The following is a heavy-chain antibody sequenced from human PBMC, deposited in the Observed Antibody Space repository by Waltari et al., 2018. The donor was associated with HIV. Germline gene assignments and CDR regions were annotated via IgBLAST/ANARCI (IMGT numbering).Heavy chain of an antibody. J-gene: IGHJ2*01. V-gene: IGHV4-34*01. Sequence: QVQLQQWGAGLLKPSETLSLTCAVYGGSFSVYYWSWIRQPPGKGLEWIGEINHSGSTNYNPYLKSRVTISVDTSKNQFSLKLNSVTAADTAVYYGAREREWYFDLWGRGTLVTVSS. CDR3: AREREWYFDL. D-gene: IGHD1-26*01. CDR2: INHSGST. CDR1: GGSFSVYY.